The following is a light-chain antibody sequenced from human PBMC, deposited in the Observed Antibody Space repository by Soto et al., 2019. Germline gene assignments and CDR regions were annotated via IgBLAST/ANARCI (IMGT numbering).Light chain of an antibody. Sequence: QSALTQPPSLSAAPGQKVTISCSGSNSNIGNHFVSWYQQLPGTAPRLLIYDNDNRPSGIPDRFSGSKSGTSASLGITGLQTGDEADYYCATWDSSLSSTVFGSGTKLTVL. J-gene: IGLJ1*01. CDR1: NSNIGNHF. CDR2: DND. V-gene: IGLV1-51*01. CDR3: ATWDSSLSSTV.